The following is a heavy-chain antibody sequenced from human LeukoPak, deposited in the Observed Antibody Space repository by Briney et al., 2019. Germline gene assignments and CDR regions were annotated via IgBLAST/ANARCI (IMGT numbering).Heavy chain of an antibody. Sequence: SETLSLTCTVSGFSISSGYYWGWIRQPPGKGLEWITNIYHSGSTYYNPSLKSRVTISVDTSKNHFSLKLSSVTAADTAVYYCARLGGHFYSYNMDVWGQGTTVTVSS. V-gene: IGHV4-38-2*02. CDR1: GFSISSGYY. CDR2: IYHSGST. J-gene: IGHJ6*02. D-gene: IGHD4-23*01. CDR3: ARLGGHFYSYNMDV.